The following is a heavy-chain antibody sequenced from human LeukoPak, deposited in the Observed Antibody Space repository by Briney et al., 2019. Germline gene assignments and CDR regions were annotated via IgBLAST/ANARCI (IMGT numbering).Heavy chain of an antibody. Sequence: GASVKVSCKASGYTFTGYDVNWVRQATGQGLEWMGWMNPNSGNTGYAQKFQGRVTMTRNTSISTAYMELSSLRSEDTAVYYCARGHKWLYYFDYWGQGTLVTVSS. D-gene: IGHD6-19*01. V-gene: IGHV1-8*01. CDR1: GYTFTGYD. J-gene: IGHJ4*02. CDR3: ARGHKWLYYFDY. CDR2: MNPNSGNT.